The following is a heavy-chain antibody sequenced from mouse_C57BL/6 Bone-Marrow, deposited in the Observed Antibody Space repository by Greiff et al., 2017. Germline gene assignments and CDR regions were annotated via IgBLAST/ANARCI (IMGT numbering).Heavy chain of an antibody. CDR3: ARSLLLRAGLAY. Sequence: VKLVESGAELVKPGASVKISCKASGYAFSSYWMNWVKQRPGKGLEWIGQIYPGDGDTNYNGKFKGKATLTADKSSSTAYMQLSSLTSEDSAVYFCARSLLLRAGLAYWGQGTLVTVSA. J-gene: IGHJ3*01. CDR1: GYAFSSYW. V-gene: IGHV1-80*01. CDR2: IYPGDGDT. D-gene: IGHD1-1*01.